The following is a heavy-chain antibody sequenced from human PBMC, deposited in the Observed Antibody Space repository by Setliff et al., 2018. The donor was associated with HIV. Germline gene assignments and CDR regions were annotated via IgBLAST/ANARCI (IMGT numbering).Heavy chain of an antibody. D-gene: IGHD3-16*01. CDR2: IYYNGNAY. V-gene: IGHV4-30-4*08. CDR3: ARGRDEYNYDPFDI. Sequence: SETLYLTCTVSGGFISSANYYWSWIRQPPGKGLEWIGYIYYNGNAYYYNPSLKSRTTISVDTSKNQFSLKLSSVTAADTAVYYCARGRDEYNYDPFDIWGQGTMVTVSS. J-gene: IGHJ3*02. CDR1: GGFISSANYY.